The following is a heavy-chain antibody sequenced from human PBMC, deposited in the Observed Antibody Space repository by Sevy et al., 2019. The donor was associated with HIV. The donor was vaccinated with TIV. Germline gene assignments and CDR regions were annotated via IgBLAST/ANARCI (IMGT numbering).Heavy chain of an antibody. Sequence: KQSQTLSLTCAISGDSVSSNNAAWNWIRQSPSRGLEWLGRTFYRSNWYKDYAVSVNGRITINPDTSKNRLSLQLTSVTPEDTAGYYCARDGLTYGGMDVWGQGTTVTVSS. V-gene: IGHV6-1*01. D-gene: IGHD1-20*01. CDR3: ARDGLTYGGMDV. CDR2: TFYRSNWYK. J-gene: IGHJ6*02. CDR1: GDSVSSNNAA.